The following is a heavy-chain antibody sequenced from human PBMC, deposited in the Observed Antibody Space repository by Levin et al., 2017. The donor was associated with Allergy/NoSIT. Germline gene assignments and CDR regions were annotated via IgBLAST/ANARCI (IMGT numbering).Heavy chain of an antibody. CDR2: IRSDGNT. CDR3: ARDYHGSGASWVALDI. J-gene: IGHJ3*02. V-gene: IGHV3-53*01. CDR1: GFTVTNNF. D-gene: IGHD3-10*01. Sequence: GGSLRLSCAASGFTVTNNFVNWVRQAPGKGLEWVSVIRSDGNTYYSDSVKGRFSTFRDDSENMVYLQMNIVTVDDTAIYYCARDYHGSGASWVALDIWGQGTVVTVSS.